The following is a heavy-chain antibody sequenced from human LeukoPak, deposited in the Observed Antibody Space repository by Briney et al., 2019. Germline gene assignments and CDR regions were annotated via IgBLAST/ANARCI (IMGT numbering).Heavy chain of an antibody. J-gene: IGHJ4*02. CDR2: IYYSGST. D-gene: IGHD2-2*01. CDR3: ARLRIPARYCSSTSCYELDY. CDR1: GGSISSYY. Sequence: SETLSLTCTVSGGSISSYYWSWIRQPPGKGLEWMGYIYYSGSTNYNPSLKSRVTISVDTTKNQFSLKLSSVTAADTAVYYCARLRIPARYCSSTSCYELDYWGQGTLVSVSS. V-gene: IGHV4-59*08.